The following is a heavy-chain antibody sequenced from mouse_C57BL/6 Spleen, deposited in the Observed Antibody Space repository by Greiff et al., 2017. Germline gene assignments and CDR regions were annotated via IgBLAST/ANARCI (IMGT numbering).Heavy chain of an antibody. J-gene: IGHJ4*01. CDR2: ISSGGSYT. CDR1: GFTFSSYG. CDR3: AGQGNYYAMDY. V-gene: IGHV5-6*01. Sequence: EVQGVESGGDLVKPGGSLKLSCAASGFTFSSYGMSWVRQTPDKRLEWVATISSGGSYTYYPDSVQGRFTISRDNAKNTLYLQMSSLKSEDTAMYYCAGQGNYYAMDYWGQGTSGTVSS.